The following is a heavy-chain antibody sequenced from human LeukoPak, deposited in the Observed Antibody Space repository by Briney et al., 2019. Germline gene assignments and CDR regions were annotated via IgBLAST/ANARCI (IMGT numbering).Heavy chain of an antibody. CDR3: ASPAFQTARGVLRYFDWLLSENDAFDI. D-gene: IGHD3-9*01. J-gene: IGHJ3*02. CDR1: GFTFSSYA. CDR2: ISGSGGST. V-gene: IGHV3-23*01. Sequence: QSGGSLRLSCAASGFTFSSYAMSWVRQAPGKGLEWVSAISGSGGSTYYADSVKGRFTISRDNSKNTLYLQMNSLRAEDTAVYYCASPAFQTARGVLRYFDWLLSENDAFDIWGQGTMVTVSS.